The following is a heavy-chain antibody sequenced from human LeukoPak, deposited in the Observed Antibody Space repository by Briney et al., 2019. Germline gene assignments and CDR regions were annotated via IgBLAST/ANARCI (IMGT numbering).Heavy chain of an antibody. Sequence: ASVKVSCKVSGYTLTELPVHWVRQAPGKGLEWMGGFDPEDGETIYAQKFQGRVTMTEDTSTDTAYMELSSLRSEDTAVYYCATQVAWNFDYWGQGTLVTVSS. D-gene: IGHD1-1*01. CDR1: GYTLTELP. V-gene: IGHV1-24*01. CDR3: ATQVAWNFDY. J-gene: IGHJ4*02. CDR2: FDPEDGET.